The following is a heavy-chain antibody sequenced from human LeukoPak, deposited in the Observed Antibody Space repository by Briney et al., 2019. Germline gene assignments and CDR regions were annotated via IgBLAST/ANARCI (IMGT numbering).Heavy chain of an antibody. CDR2: INHSGST. J-gene: IGHJ4*02. Sequence: SETLPLTCAVYGGSFSGYYWSWIRQPPGKGLEWIGEINHSGSTNYNPSLKSRVTISVDTSKNQFSLKLSSVTAADTAVYYCARSPKALYGGRKYYFDYWGQGTLVTVSS. CDR3: ARSPKALYGGRKYYFDY. D-gene: IGHD4-23*01. CDR1: GGSFSGYY. V-gene: IGHV4-34*01.